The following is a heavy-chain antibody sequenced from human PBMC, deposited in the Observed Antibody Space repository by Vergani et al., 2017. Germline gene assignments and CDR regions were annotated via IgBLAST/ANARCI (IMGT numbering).Heavy chain of an antibody. Sequence: QVQLQQSGPGLVKPSQTLSLTCAIPGDSVSSNSAAWNWIRQSPSRGLEWLGRTYYRSKWYNDYAVSVKSRITINPDTSKNQFSLQLNSVTPEDTAVYYWARDIAEVGATTIDAFDIWGQGTMVTVSS. CDR2: TYYRSKWYN. D-gene: IGHD1-26*01. CDR1: GDSVSSNSAA. J-gene: IGHJ3*02. V-gene: IGHV6-1*01. CDR3: ARDIAEVGATTIDAFDI.